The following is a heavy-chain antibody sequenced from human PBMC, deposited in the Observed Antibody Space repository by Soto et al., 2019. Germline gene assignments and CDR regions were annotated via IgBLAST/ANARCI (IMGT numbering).Heavy chain of an antibody. CDR2: ISGSGGST. Sequence: GGSLRLSCAASGFTFSSYAMSWVRQAPGKGLEWVSAISGSGGSTYYADSVKGRFTISRDNSKNTLYLQMNSLRAEDTAVYYCAKDNLPPYYYGSGSYPFFDYWGQGTLVPVSS. CDR1: GFTFSSYA. V-gene: IGHV3-23*01. CDR3: AKDNLPPYYYGSGSYPFFDY. J-gene: IGHJ4*02. D-gene: IGHD3-10*01.